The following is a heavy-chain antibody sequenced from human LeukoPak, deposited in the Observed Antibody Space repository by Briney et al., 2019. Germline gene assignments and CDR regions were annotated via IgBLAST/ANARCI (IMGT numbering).Heavy chain of an antibody. CDR3: ARISIAVAGTPVRAFDI. Sequence: GGSLRLSCAASGFTVSSNYMSWVRQAPGKELEWVSVIYSGGSTYYADSAKGRFTISRDNSKNTLYLQMNSLRAEDTAVYYCARISIAVAGTPVRAFDIWGQGTMVTASS. D-gene: IGHD6-19*01. CDR2: IYSGGST. J-gene: IGHJ3*02. CDR1: GFTVSSNY. V-gene: IGHV3-66*02.